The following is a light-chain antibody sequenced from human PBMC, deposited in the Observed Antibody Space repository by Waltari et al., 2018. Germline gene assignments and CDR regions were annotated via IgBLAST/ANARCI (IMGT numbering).Light chain of an antibody. Sequence: DIQLTQSPSFLSASVGDRVTIACRASQGISRSLAWYQQKPGKAPKLLIYAASTLQSGVPSRFSGDGSGTEFTLTISSPQPEDSATYYCQQLNSYPRPFGQGTKLEIK. CDR3: QQLNSYPRP. CDR1: QGISRS. J-gene: IGKJ2*01. CDR2: AAS. V-gene: IGKV1-9*01.